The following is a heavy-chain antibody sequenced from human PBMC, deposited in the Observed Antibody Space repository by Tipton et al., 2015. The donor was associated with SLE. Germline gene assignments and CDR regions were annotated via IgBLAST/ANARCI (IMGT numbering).Heavy chain of an antibody. J-gene: IGHJ4*02. CDR3: LKDLQGY. CDR2: IKDDGSQK. Sequence: SLRLSCTASGFIFSDFWMSWVRQAPGKGLEWVANIKDDGSQKYYVDSVKGRFTISRDNTRNSVYLQMNWLRAEDTAVYYCLKDLQGYWGQGTLVAVSS. V-gene: IGHV3-7*03. CDR1: GFIFSDFW.